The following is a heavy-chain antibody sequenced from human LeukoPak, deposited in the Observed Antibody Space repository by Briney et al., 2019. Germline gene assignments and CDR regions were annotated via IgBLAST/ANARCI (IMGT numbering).Heavy chain of an antibody. CDR3: ARVPPHLYSSTYYFDY. CDR2: IYHSGST. J-gene: IGHJ4*02. D-gene: IGHD6-13*01. V-gene: IGHV4-38-2*02. Sequence: SETLSLTCTVSGYSISSGYYWGWIRQPPGKGLEWIGEIYHSGSTNYNPSLKSRVTISVDKSKNQFSLKLSSVTAADTAVYYCARVPPHLYSSTYYFDYWGQGTLVTVSS. CDR1: GYSISSGYY.